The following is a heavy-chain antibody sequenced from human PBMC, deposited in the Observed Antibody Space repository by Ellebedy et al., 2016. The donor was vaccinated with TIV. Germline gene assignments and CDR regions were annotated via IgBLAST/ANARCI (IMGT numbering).Heavy chain of an antibody. D-gene: IGHD1-26*01. J-gene: IGHJ4*02. CDR1: GFTFSSYN. V-gene: IGHV3-48*04. CDR3: VRGQSSGVGAPY. Sequence: GESLKISCAASGFTFSSYNMHWVRQAPGKGLEWVSYISSTGSTIYYADSVKGRFTISRDNAKNSLYLQMNSLRAEDTAVSYCVRGQSSGVGAPYWGQGTRVTVSS. CDR2: ISSTGSTI.